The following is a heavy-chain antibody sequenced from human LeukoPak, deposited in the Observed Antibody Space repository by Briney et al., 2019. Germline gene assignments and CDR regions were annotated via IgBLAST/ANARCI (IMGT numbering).Heavy chain of an antibody. J-gene: IGHJ3*02. D-gene: IGHD3-3*01. V-gene: IGHV4-39*07. CDR1: GGSISSSCYY. Sequence: SETLSLTCTVSGGSISSSCYYWGWIRQPPGKGLEWIGSIYYSGSTYYNPSLKSRVTISVDTSKNQFSLKLSSVTAADTAVYYCARDGGITIFGVVIFDAFDIWGQGTMVTVSS. CDR2: IYYSGST. CDR3: ARDGGITIFGVVIFDAFDI.